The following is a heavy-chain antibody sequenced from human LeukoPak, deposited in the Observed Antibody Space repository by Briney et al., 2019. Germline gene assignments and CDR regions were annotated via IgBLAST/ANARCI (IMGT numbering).Heavy chain of an antibody. V-gene: IGHV1-2*02. CDR3: ARVVLYHFDY. CDR1: GYTFTGYY. Sequence: VASVKVSCKASGYTFTGYYMPWGRQAPGQGLEWMGWINPNSGGTNYAQKFQGRVTMTRDTSIGTAYMELSRLRSDDTAVYYCARVVLYHFDYWGQGTLVTVSS. D-gene: IGHD2-8*01. J-gene: IGHJ4*02. CDR2: INPNSGGT.